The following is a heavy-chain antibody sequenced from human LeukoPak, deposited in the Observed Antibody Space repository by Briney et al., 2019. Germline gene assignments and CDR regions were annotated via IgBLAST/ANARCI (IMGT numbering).Heavy chain of an antibody. CDR1: GGSVSSGSYY. CDR2: IYYSGST. Sequence: SETLSLTCTVSGGSVSSGSYYWSWIRQPPGKGLEWIGYIYYSGSTNYNPSLKSRVTISVDTSKNQFSLKLSSVTAADTAVYYCARVPRASDYLDWFDPWGQGTLVTVSS. J-gene: IGHJ5*02. CDR3: ARVPRASDYLDWFDP. V-gene: IGHV4-61*01. D-gene: IGHD4-17*01.